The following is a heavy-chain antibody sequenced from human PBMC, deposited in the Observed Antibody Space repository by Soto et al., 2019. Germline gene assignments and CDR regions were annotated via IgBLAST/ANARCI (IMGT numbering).Heavy chain of an antibody. CDR3: AFYSSTWGDFDS. CDR2: ISRSRSDM. CDR1: GFTFRSYE. D-gene: IGHD6-13*01. Sequence: PGGSLRLSCAVSGFTFRSYEMNWVRQAPGKGLEWVSSISRSRSDMSYADSVRGRFTISRDNAKNSLYLQMNSLRAEDTAVYYCAFYSSTWGDFDSWGQGTLVTVSS. J-gene: IGHJ4*02. V-gene: IGHV3-48*03.